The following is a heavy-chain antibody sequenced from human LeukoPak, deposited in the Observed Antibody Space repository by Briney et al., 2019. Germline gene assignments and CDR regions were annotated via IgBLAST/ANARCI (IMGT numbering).Heavy chain of an antibody. CDR1: GFTFDDYT. J-gene: IGHJ4*02. Sequence: GGSLRLSCAASGFTFDDYTMHWVRQAPGKGLEWVSLISGDGINTYYADSAKGRFTISRDNSKNSLYLQMSSLTAEDTALYYCAKDMSGYSYGPEYWGQGTLVTVSS. CDR2: ISGDGINT. V-gene: IGHV3-43*02. CDR3: AKDMSGYSYGPEY. D-gene: IGHD5-18*01.